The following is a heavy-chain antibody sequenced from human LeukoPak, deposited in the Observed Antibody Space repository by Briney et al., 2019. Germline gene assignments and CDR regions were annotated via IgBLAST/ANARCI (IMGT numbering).Heavy chain of an antibody. J-gene: IGHJ4*02. V-gene: IGHV4-34*01. CDR2: INHSGST. D-gene: IGHD5-24*01. CDR1: GASFSGYY. Sequence: ASETLSLTCAVYGASFSGYYWSWIRQPPGKGLEWIGEINHSGSTNYNPSLKSRVTISVDTSKNQFSLKLGSVTAADTAVYYCAREDGYPGDFDYWGQGTLVTVSS. CDR3: AREDGYPGDFDY.